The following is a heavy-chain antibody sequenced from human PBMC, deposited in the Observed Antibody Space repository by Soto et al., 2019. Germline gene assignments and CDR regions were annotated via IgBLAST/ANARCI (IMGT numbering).Heavy chain of an antibody. J-gene: IGHJ6*02. Sequence: ASVKVSCKASGGTFSSYALSWVRPAPGQGLEWMGGIIPIFGTANYAQKFQGRVTLPADESTSTAYMELISLRSDDTAVYYCARVRRSYYYDSSGSNGYYYCMDVWGQGTTVTVSS. CDR3: ARVRRSYYYDSSGSNGYYYCMDV. CDR2: IIPIFGTA. V-gene: IGHV1-69*13. D-gene: IGHD3-22*01. CDR1: GGTFSSYA.